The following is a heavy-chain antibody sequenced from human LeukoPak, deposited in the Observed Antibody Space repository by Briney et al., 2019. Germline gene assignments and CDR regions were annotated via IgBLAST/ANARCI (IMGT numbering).Heavy chain of an antibody. CDR3: ARVEVVMAAYFDY. J-gene: IGHJ4*02. CDR1: GFTFSSYW. Sequence: GGSLRLSCAASGFTFSSYWMSWVRQAPGKGLEWVANIMQDGSEKYYVDSVKGRFTISRDNAKNSLYLQMNSLRAEDTAVYYCARVEVVMAAYFDYWGQGTLVTVSS. V-gene: IGHV3-7*01. D-gene: IGHD2-21*01. CDR2: IMQDGSEK.